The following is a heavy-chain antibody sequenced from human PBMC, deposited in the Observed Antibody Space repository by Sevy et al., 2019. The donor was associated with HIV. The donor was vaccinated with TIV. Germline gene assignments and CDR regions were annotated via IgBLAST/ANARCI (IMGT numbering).Heavy chain of an antibody. J-gene: IGHJ6*02. CDR2: TSWNRATI. CDR3: AKDMGGIQTFGYCSYYGMDV. V-gene: IGHV3-9*01. Sequence: GGSLRLSCAASGFAFDDYAMHWVRQVPGKGLERVSGTSWNRATIGYSDPVKGRFTISRDNAKNSLFLQMNSLRDEDTASYYCAKDMGGIQTFGYCSYYGMDVWGQGPRVTVSS. D-gene: IGHD3-3*01. CDR1: GFAFDDYA.